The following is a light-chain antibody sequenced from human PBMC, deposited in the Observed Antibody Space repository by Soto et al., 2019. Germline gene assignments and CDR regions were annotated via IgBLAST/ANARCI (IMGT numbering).Light chain of an antibody. V-gene: IGKV3-11*01. CDR1: QSVSSY. CDR3: QQRSNWPPLT. Sequence: EIVLTQSPATLSLSPGERATLSCKASQSVSSYLSWYQQKPGQAPRLLIYDASNRATGIPARFSGSGSWTDFTLPISSLEPEDFAVYYCQQRSNWPPLTFGGGTKVEIK. J-gene: IGKJ4*01. CDR2: DAS.